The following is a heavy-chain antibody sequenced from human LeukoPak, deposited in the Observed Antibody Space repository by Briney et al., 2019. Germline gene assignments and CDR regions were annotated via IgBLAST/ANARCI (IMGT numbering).Heavy chain of an antibody. D-gene: IGHD2-15*01. Sequence: GGSLRLSCAASGFTFSSYDMHWVRQATGKGLEWVSAIGTAGDTYYPGSVKGLFTISRENAKNSLYLQMNSLRAGDTAVYYCARGDLGYCSGGSCWAHAFDIWGQGTMVTVSS. CDR3: ARGDLGYCSGGSCWAHAFDI. V-gene: IGHV3-13*01. J-gene: IGHJ3*02. CDR1: GFTFSSYD. CDR2: IGTAGDT.